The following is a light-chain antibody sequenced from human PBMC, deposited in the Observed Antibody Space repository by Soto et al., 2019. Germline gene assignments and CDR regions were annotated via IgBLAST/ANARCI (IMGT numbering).Light chain of an antibody. CDR1: QSIRND. CDR3: PQHNRYLALT. Sequence: DIQMTQSPSSLSASVGDRVTITCRASQSIRNDLGWYQQKPGKAPKRLMYAAYTLQTGVPSRFRVTGYGTEFILTISRLQPEDFATYYCPQHNRYLALTFGGGTKVEIK. J-gene: IGKJ4*01. CDR2: AAY. V-gene: IGKV1-17*01.